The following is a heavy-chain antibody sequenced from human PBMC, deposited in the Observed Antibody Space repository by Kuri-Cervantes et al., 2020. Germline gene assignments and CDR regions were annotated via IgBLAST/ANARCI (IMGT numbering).Heavy chain of an antibody. V-gene: IGHV3-23*01. Sequence: GESLKISCAASGFTFSSYAMSWVRQAPGKGLEWVSAISGSGGSTYYADSVKGRFTISRDNSKNTLYLQMNSLKTEDTAVYYCTTALPCGGDCSRGYWGQGTLVTVSS. CDR1: GFTFSSYA. CDR3: TTALPCGGDCSRGY. J-gene: IGHJ4*02. CDR2: ISGSGGST. D-gene: IGHD2-21*01.